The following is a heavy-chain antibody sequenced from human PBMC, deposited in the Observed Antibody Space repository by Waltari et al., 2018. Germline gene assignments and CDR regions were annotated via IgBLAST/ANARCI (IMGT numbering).Heavy chain of an antibody. J-gene: IGHJ4*02. V-gene: IGHV4-59*11. CDR1: GGSISSHY. CDR3: ARSDSGYDPFDY. CDR2: IYYSGST. D-gene: IGHD5-12*01. Sequence: QVQLQESGPGLVKPSETLSLTCTVSGGSISSHYWSWIRQPPGKGLEWIGYIYYSGSTNYNPSLKSRVTISVDTSKNQFSLKLSSVTAADTAVYYCARSDSGYDPFDYWGQGTLVTVSS.